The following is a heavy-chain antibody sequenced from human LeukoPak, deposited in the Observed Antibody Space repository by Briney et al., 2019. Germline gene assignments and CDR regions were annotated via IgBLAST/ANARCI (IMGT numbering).Heavy chain of an antibody. D-gene: IGHD3-22*01. CDR3: ARAGGYYYDSSGYYFDY. CDR2: TSAYNSNT. J-gene: IGHJ4*02. CDR1: GYAFTSYG. Sequence: ASGKLCCTAAGYAFTSYGITLVRQAPGQGLEWKGWTSAYNSNTNYAQKLQGRVTMTTDASTSTAYMELRSLRSDDTAVYYCARAGGYYYDSSGYYFDYWGQGTLVTVSS. V-gene: IGHV1-18*01.